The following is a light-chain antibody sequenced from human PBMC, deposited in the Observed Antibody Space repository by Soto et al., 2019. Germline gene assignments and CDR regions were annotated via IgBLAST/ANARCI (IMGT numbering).Light chain of an antibody. CDR3: QQYYSTPPT. Sequence: DIVMTQSPDSLAVSLGERATINCKSSQSVLYSSNNKNYLAWYQQKPGQPPKLLIYWASTRESGLPDRFSGCGSGTDFTLTISSLQAEDVAVYYCQQYYSTPPTFGQGTKLEIK. V-gene: IGKV4-1*01. CDR2: WAS. CDR1: QSVLYSSNNKNY. J-gene: IGKJ2*01.